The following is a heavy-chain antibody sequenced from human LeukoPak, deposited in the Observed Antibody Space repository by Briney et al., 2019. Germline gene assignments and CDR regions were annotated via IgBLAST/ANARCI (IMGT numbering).Heavy chain of an antibody. Sequence: GGSLRLSCAASGFTFGSYAIHWVRQAPGKGLEWVAVISYDGSNQYYADSVKGRFTISRDNSRNTLYLQMNSLRAEDTAVYYCARDQVEVALDTVTTTYYYYYMDVWGKGTTVTVSS. D-gene: IGHD4-11*01. CDR1: GFTFGSYA. J-gene: IGHJ6*03. CDR3: ARDQVEVALDTVTTTYYYYYMDV. V-gene: IGHV3-30*01. CDR2: ISYDGSNQ.